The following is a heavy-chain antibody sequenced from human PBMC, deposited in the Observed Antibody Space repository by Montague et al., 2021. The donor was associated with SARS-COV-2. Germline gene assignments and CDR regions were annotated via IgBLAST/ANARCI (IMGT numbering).Heavy chain of an antibody. CDR2: THYSGST. CDR3: ARGRGFDWLRLDAYYFDY. J-gene: IGHJ4*02. CDR1: GASMSSDY. Sequence: SETLSLTCTVSGASMSSDYWTWIRQPPWKGLEWIGCTHYSGSTDYNPSLNSRVTISVDTSRTQFSLRLTSMSAADTAVYYCARGRGFDWLRLDAYYFDYWGQGALVAVSS. D-gene: IGHD3-9*01. V-gene: IGHV4-59*01.